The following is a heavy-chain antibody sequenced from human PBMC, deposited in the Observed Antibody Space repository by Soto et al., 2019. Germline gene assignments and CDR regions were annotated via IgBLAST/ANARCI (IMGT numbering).Heavy chain of an antibody. V-gene: IGHV4-59*12. CDR2: IYYNVNT. CDR3: AREGGLWFGDFDY. J-gene: IGHJ4*02. Sequence: SETLSLTCTVSGGSISSYYWSWIRQPPGKGLEWIGYIYYNVNTNYNPSLKSRVTISVDTSKNQFSLKLSSVTAADTAVYYCAREGGLWFGDFDYWGQGTLVTVSS. D-gene: IGHD3-10*01. CDR1: GGSISSYY.